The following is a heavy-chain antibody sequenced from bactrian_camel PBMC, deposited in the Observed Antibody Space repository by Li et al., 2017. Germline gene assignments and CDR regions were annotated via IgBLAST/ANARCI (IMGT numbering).Heavy chain of an antibody. CDR2: IDSDGGDT. Sequence: HVQLVESGGGLVQAGGSMRLSCAASGFSLNTAFMSWVRRSPGKGLEWISSIDSDGGDTYYADSAKGRFTISRANAENTLYLQVNSLKPEDTAVYYCVRDVDSTDGIPDFGYWGQGTQVTVS. V-gene: IGHV3S6*01. CDR3: VRDVDSTDGIPDFGY. CDR1: GFSLNTAF. J-gene: IGHJ6*01.